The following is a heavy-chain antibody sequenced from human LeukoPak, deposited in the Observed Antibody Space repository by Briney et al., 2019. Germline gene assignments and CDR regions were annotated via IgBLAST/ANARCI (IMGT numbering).Heavy chain of an antibody. D-gene: IGHD4-17*01. CDR2: ISYDGSNK. CDR3: ARDRIVPDDYSDPYYFDY. CDR1: GFTFSSYA. V-gene: IGHV3-30-3*01. Sequence: GGSLRLSCAASGFTFSSYAMHWVRQAPGKGLEWVAVISYDGSNKYYADSVKGRFTISRDNSKNTLYLQMNSLRAEDTAVYYCARDRIVPDDYSDPYYFDYWGQGTLVTVSS. J-gene: IGHJ4*02.